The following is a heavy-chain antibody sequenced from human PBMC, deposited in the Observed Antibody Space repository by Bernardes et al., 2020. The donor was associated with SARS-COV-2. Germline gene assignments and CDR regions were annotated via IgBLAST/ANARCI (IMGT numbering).Heavy chain of an antibody. V-gene: IGHV1-46*01. Sequence: ASVKVSCKASGYTFTSYYMHWVRQAPGQGLEWMGIINPSGGSTSYAQKFQGRVTMTRDTSTSTVYMELSSLRSEDTAVYYCARLGYGSGSSGGYYYYYGMDVWGQGTTVTVSS. CDR2: INPSGGST. D-gene: IGHD3-10*01. CDR1: GYTFTSYY. CDR3: ARLGYGSGSSGGYYYYYGMDV. J-gene: IGHJ6*02.